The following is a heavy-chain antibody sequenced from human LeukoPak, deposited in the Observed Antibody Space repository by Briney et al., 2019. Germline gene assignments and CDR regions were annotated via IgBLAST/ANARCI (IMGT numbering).Heavy chain of an antibody. D-gene: IGHD3-10*01. CDR2: ISSSSSYI. V-gene: IGHV3-21*01. Sequence: GGSLRLSCAASGFTFSSYSMNWVRQAPGKGLEWVSSISSSSSYIYYADSVKGRFTISRDNAKNSLYLQMNSLRAEDTAVCYCARGSWFGELSLDYWGQGTLVTVSS. J-gene: IGHJ4*02. CDR3: ARGSWFGELSLDY. CDR1: GFTFSSYS.